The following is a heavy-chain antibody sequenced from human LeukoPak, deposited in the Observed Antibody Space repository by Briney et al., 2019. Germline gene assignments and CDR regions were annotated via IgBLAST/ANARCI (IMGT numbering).Heavy chain of an antibody. CDR2: TYYKSKWNN. CDR3: ARSAAGTLDY. Sequence: SQTLSLTCAISGDSVSIKSATWNWIRQSPSRGLEWLGRTYYKSKWNNEYAISVKSRISINPDTPKNQFSLHLNSVTPEDTAVYFCARSAAGTLDYWGQGTLVTVSS. CDR1: GDSVSIKSAT. J-gene: IGHJ4*02. D-gene: IGHD6-13*01. V-gene: IGHV6-1*01.